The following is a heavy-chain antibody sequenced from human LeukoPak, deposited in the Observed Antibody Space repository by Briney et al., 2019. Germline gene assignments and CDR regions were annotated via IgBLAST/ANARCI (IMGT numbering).Heavy chain of an antibody. CDR2: INPNSGGT. J-gene: IGHJ6*02. CDR3: ARESPYVYGDYSNGMDV. Sequence: GASVKVSCTASGYTFTGYYMHWVRQAPGQGLEWMGWINPNSGGTNYAQKFQGWVTMTRDTSISTAYMELSRLRSDDTAVYYCARESPYVYGDYSNGMDVWGQGTTVTVSS. CDR1: GYTFTGYY. V-gene: IGHV1-2*04. D-gene: IGHD4-17*01.